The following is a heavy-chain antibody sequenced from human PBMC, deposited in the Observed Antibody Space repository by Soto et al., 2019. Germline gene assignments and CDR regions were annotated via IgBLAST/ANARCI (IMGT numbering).Heavy chain of an antibody. CDR1: GYTFTSYG. CDR2: ISAYNGNT. J-gene: IGHJ4*02. Sequence: GASVKVSCKASGYTFTSYGISWVRQAPGQGLEWMGWISAYNGNTNYAQKLQGRVTMTTDTSTSTAYMELRSLRSDDTAVYYCARVGVTIFGVVKKSSDYWGQGTLVTVSS. CDR3: ARVGVTIFGVVKKSSDY. V-gene: IGHV1-18*01. D-gene: IGHD3-3*01.